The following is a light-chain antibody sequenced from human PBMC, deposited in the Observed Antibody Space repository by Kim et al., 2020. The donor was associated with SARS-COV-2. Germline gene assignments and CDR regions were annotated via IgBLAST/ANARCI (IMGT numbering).Light chain of an antibody. J-gene: IGKJ1*01. CDR2: DAS. CDR1: QSVSSY. CDR3: QQRSNWPT. V-gene: IGKV3-11*01. Sequence: EIVLTHSPATLSLSPGERATLSYRASQSVSSYLAWYQQKPGQAPRLLIYDASNRATGIPARFSGSGSGTDFTLTISSLEPEDFAVYYCQQRSNWPTFGQGTKVDIK.